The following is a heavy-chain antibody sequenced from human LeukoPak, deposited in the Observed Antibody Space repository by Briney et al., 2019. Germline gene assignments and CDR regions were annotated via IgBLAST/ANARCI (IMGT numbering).Heavy chain of an antibody. V-gene: IGHV1-69*13. J-gene: IGHJ5*02. CDR3: ARARTAAAGTRRGYNWFDP. Sequence: ASVKVSCKASGGTFISYAISWVRQAPGQGLEWMGGIIPIFGTANYAQKFQGRVTITADESTSTAYMELSSLRSEDTAVYYCARARTAAAGTRRGYNWFDPWGQGTLVTVSS. CDR1: GGTFISYA. CDR2: IIPIFGTA. D-gene: IGHD6-13*01.